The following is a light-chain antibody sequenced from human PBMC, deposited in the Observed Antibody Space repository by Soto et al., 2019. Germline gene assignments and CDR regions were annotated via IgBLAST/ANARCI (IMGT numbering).Light chain of an antibody. V-gene: IGLV1-40*01. Sequence: QPVLTQPPSVSGAPGQRVTISCTGSSSNIGAGYDVHWYQQLPGTAPKLLIYGNSNRPSGVPDRFSGSKSGTSASLASTGLQAEDEADYYCQSYDSSLSGSNVFGTGTKLTVL. CDR3: QSYDSSLSGSNV. CDR2: GNS. CDR1: SSNIGAGYD. J-gene: IGLJ1*01.